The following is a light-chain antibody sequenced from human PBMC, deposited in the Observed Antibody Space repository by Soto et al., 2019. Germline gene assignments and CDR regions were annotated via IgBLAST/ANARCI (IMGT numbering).Light chain of an antibody. CDR3: QSFDSRLTVLI. CDR1: NSNIGAGSG. V-gene: IGLV1-40*01. J-gene: IGLJ2*01. Sequence: QSVLTQPPSVTGAPGQRVTISCTGNNSNIGAGSGVNWYQQFPDKAPKLLIYANTHRPSGVPDRFSGSTSATSASLAITGLQTQDEADYYCQSFDSRLTVLIFGGGTKLTV. CDR2: ANT.